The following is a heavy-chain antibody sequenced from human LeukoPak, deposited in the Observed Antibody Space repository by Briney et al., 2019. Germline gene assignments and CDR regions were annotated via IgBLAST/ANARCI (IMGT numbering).Heavy chain of an antibody. J-gene: IGHJ6*02. CDR1: GFTFSSYE. Sequence: GGSLRLSCAASGFTFSSYEMNWVRQAPGKGLEWVSYISSSGSTIYYADSVKGRFTISRDNAKNSLYLQMNSLRAEDTAVYYCAKVQGHDYGSRSYYVYYYGMDVWGQGTTVTVSS. CDR2: ISSSGSTI. V-gene: IGHV3-48*03. CDR3: AKVQGHDYGSRSYYVYYYGMDV. D-gene: IGHD3-10*01.